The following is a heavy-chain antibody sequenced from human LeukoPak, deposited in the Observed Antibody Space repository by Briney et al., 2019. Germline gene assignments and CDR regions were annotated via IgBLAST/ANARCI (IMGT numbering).Heavy chain of an antibody. CDR3: ARDETGYCSSTSCYAPNWFDP. J-gene: IGHJ5*02. D-gene: IGHD2-2*01. CDR2: IKQDGSEK. CDR1: GFTFSSYW. V-gene: IGHV3-7*01. Sequence: GGSLRLSRAASGFTFSSYWMSWVRQAPGKGLEWVANIKQDGSEKYYVDSVKGRFTISRDNAKNSLYLQMNSLRAEDTAVYYCARDETGYCSSTSCYAPNWFDPWGQGTLITVSS.